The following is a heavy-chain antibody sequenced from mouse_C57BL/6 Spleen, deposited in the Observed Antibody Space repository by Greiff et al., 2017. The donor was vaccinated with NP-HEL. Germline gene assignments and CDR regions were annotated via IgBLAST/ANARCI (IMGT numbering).Heavy chain of an antibody. CDR1: GYTFTSYW. Sequence: QVQLQQPGAELVKPGASVKMSCKASGYTFTSYWITWVKQRPGQGLEWIGDIYPGSGSPNYNEKFKSKATLTVDTSSSTAYMQLSSLTSEDSAVYYCARSIYYYGSSYWFAYWGQGTLVTVSA. V-gene: IGHV1-55*01. CDR2: IYPGSGSP. CDR3: ARSIYYYGSSYWFAY. J-gene: IGHJ3*01. D-gene: IGHD1-1*01.